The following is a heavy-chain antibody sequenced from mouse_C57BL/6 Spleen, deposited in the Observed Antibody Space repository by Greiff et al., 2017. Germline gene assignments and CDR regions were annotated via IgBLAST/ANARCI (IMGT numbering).Heavy chain of an antibody. CDR1: GYTFTSYW. D-gene: IGHD2-5*01. V-gene: IGHV1-55*01. CDR3: ARSWSNYETWFAY. CDR2: IDPGSGST. Sequence: QVQLQQPGAELVKPGASVKMSCKASGYTFTSYWITWVKQRPGQGLEWIGDIDPGSGSTNYNEKFKSKATLTVDTSSSTAYMQLSSLTSEDSAYYYCARSWSNYETWFAYWGQGTLVTVSA. J-gene: IGHJ3*01.